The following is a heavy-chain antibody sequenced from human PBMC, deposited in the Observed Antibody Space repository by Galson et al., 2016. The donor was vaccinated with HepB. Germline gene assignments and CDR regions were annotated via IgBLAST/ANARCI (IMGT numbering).Heavy chain of an antibody. Sequence: SLRLPRAASEFSFSYYGMNWVRQAAGKGLEWVAVISYDGSNRYYADSVQGRFTISRDNSKNTLYLQMNSLRVEDTAVYYCVKDTGAVMVADSTDAFDIWGQGTMVTVSS. J-gene: IGHJ3*02. CDR2: ISYDGSNR. CDR1: EFSFSYYG. CDR3: VKDTGAVMVADSTDAFDI. V-gene: IGHV3-30*18. D-gene: IGHD2-15*01.